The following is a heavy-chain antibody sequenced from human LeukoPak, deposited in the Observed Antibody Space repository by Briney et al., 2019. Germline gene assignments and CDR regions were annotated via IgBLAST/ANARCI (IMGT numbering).Heavy chain of an antibody. V-gene: IGHV1-18*01. D-gene: IGHD3-22*01. CDR2: ISAYNGNT. CDR3: ARDRYDSSGYYPAPDWFDP. J-gene: IGHJ5*02. Sequence: ASVKVSCTASGYTFTSYGICWVRQAPGHGLEWMGWISAYNGNTNYAQKLQGRVTMTTDTSTSTAYMELRSLRSDDTAVYYCARDRYDSSGYYPAPDWFDPWGQGTLVTVSS. CDR1: GYTFTSYG.